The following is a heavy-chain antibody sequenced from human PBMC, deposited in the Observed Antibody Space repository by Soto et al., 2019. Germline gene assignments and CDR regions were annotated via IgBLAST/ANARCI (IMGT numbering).Heavy chain of an antibody. J-gene: IGHJ6*02. CDR2: IIPVLGVT. D-gene: IGHD2-21*02. CDR1: GSTFSSYT. CDR3: ARRRYCGADCYSKYYYGMDV. V-gene: IGHV1-69*02. Sequence: QVHLVQSGAEVKKPGSSVKVSCQASGSTFSSYTVSWVRQAPGQGLEWMGRIIPVLGVTNYAPKFKGRVTITADKSKTTAYIALSSRRSGDTAVYYCARRRYCGADCYSKYYYGMDVWGQGTTVTVSS.